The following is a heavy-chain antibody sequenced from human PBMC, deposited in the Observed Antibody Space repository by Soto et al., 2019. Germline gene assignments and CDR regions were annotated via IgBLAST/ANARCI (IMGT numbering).Heavy chain of an antibody. J-gene: IGHJ5*02. Sequence: GGSLRLSCAASGFAFSSYWMHWFRQPPGKGLVWVSRIKSDGTSTAYADSVKGRFTISRDNSKKTLYLQMKSLRAEDTAIYYCARFSGFGDGTWFDTWGQGDLVTVSS. CDR1: GFAFSSYW. CDR2: IKSDGTST. CDR3: ARFSGFGDGTWFDT. D-gene: IGHD3-10*01. V-gene: IGHV3-74*03.